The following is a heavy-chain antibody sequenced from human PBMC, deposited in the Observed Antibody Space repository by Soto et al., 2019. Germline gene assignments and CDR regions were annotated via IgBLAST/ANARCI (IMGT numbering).Heavy chain of an antibody. J-gene: IGHJ5*02. CDR1: GFTFSGSD. V-gene: IGHV3-73*01. CDR3: ICREDCGAHLWFDP. D-gene: IGHD4-17*01. Sequence: DVQLVESGGGLVQPGGSLKLSCAASGFTFSGSDIHWVRQASGKGLEWVGRIKSKTNNYATAYAASVKGRFTVSRDDSENTGYLQMSSLQTEDTAMYYCICREDCGAHLWFDPWGQGTLGTVSA. CDR2: IKSKTNNYAT.